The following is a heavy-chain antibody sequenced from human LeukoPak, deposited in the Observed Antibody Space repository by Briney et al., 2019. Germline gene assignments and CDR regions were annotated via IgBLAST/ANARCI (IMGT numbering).Heavy chain of an antibody. V-gene: IGHV4-59*01. CDR3: AGGVMGDYYDSSGYVDY. CDR1: GGSISSYY. D-gene: IGHD3-22*01. J-gene: IGHJ4*02. CDR2: IYYSGST. Sequence: PSETLSLTCTVSGGSISSYYWSWIRQPPGKGLEWIGYIYYSGSTNYNPSLKSRVTISVDTSKNQFSLKLSSVTAADTAVYYCAGGVMGDYYDSSGYVDYWGQGTLVTVSS.